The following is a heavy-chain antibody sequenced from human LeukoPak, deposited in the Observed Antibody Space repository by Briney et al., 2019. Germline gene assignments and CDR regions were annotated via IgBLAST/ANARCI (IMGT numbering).Heavy chain of an antibody. J-gene: IGHJ4*02. Sequence: GESLKISCKGSGYSFTSYWIGWVRQMPGKGLEWMGIIYPGDSDTRYSPSFQGQDTISADKSISTAYLQWSSLKASDTAMYYCARVYSVVAAKIPYYFDYWGQGTLVTVSS. CDR2: IYPGDSDT. CDR3: ARVYSVVAAKIPYYFDY. V-gene: IGHV5-51*01. D-gene: IGHD2-15*01. CDR1: GYSFTSYW.